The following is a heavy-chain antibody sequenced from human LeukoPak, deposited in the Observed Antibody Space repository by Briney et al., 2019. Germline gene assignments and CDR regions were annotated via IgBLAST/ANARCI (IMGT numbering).Heavy chain of an antibody. CDR3: ATDSPEGAAALEYFQH. Sequence: GASVKVSCKVSGYTLTELSMHWVRQAPGKGLEWMGGTDPEDGETIYAQKFQGRVTMTEDTSTDTAYMELSSLRSEDTAVYYCATDSPEGAAALEYFQHWGRGTLVNVSS. CDR1: GYTLTELS. V-gene: IGHV1-24*01. CDR2: TDPEDGET. D-gene: IGHD6-13*01. J-gene: IGHJ1*01.